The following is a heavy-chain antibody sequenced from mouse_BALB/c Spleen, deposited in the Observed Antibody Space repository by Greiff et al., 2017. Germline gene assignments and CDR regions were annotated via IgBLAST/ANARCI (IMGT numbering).Heavy chain of an antibody. CDR2: ILPGSGST. J-gene: IGHJ3*01. Sequence: QVQLQQSGAELMKPGASVKISCKATGYTFSSYWIEWVKQRPGHGLEWIGEILPGSGSTNYNEKFKGKATFTADTSSNTAYMQLSSLTSEDSAVYYCARSGSSYYDYDGFAYWGQGTLVTVSA. V-gene: IGHV1-9*01. CDR3: ARSGSSYYDYDGFAY. D-gene: IGHD2-4*01. CDR1: GYTFSSYW.